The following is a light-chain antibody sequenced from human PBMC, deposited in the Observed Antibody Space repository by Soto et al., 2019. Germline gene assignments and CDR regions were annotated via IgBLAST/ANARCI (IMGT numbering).Light chain of an antibody. CDR1: QSISSY. Sequence: DIQITQSPSSLSASVGDRVTITCRASQSISSYLNWYQQKPGKAPKLLIYAASSLQSGVPSRFSGSGSATEFTLTISSLQPDDFATYYCQQYSIYPWTFGQGTKVDIK. CDR3: QQYSIYPWT. J-gene: IGKJ1*01. V-gene: IGKV1-39*01. CDR2: AAS.